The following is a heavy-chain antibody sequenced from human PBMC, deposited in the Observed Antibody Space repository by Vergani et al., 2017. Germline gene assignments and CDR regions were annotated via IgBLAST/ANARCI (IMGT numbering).Heavy chain of an antibody. D-gene: IGHD1-14*01. CDR2: INPSGGHT. J-gene: IGHJ5*02. CDR1: AYTFSNYY. Sequence: QVQVVQSGAEVKKSGASVKVSCKTSAYTFSNYYMHWVRQAPGQGLEWMGIINPSGGHTNYAQKFQGRVTMTRDTSTSTVYMELSSLRSEDTAIYYCALYGVKPNSNWFDPWGQGTLVSVSS. V-gene: IGHV1-46*01. CDR3: ALYGVKPNSNWFDP.